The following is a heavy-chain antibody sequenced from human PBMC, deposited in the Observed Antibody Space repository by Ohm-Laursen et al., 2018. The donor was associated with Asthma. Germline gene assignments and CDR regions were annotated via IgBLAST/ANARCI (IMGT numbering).Heavy chain of an antibody. CDR3: ARQAHGYSGYDDVGEFDY. D-gene: IGHD5-12*01. V-gene: IGHV5-51*01. CDR2: IYPGDSDT. J-gene: IGHJ4*02. CDR1: GYSFTSYW. Sequence: GESLKISCKGSGYSFTSYWIGWVRQMPGKGLEWMGIIYPGDSDTRYSPSFQGQVTISADKSISTAYLQWSSLKASDTAMYYCARQAHGYSGYDDVGEFDYWGQGTLVTVSS.